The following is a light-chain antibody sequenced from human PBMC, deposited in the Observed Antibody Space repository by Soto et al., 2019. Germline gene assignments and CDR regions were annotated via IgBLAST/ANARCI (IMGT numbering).Light chain of an antibody. V-gene: IGKV3-20*01. CDR3: QQYGSSPWT. CDR1: QTVRSKY. J-gene: IGKJ1*01. CDR2: GAS. Sequence: IVLTQSPGTLSLSPGDRATLSCRASQTVRSKYLAWYQQKPGQAPRLLVYGASSRATGIPDRVSGSGSGTDFTLTISRLEPEDLAEYFCQQYGSSPWTFGQGTKVEIK.